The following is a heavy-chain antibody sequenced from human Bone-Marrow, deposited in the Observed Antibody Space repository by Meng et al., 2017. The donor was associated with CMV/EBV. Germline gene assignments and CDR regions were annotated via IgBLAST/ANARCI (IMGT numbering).Heavy chain of an antibody. CDR3: ARDGWGNYDSSGYYNH. Sequence: GFTFSTYWMHWVRQAPGKGLVWVSRINTDGRSTSYADSVKGRFTISRDNAKNTLYLQMNSLRDEDTAVYYCARDGWGNYDSSGYYNHWGQGTLVTVSS. D-gene: IGHD3-22*01. J-gene: IGHJ4*02. CDR2: INTDGRST. V-gene: IGHV3-74*01. CDR1: GFTFSTYW.